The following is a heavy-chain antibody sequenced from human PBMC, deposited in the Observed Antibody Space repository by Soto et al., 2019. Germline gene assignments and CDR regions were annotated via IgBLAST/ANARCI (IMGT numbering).Heavy chain of an antibody. CDR1: GYTFTSYA. CDR3: ARDTGSPGAFDF. Sequence: ASVKVSCKASGYTFTSYAMHWVRQAPGQRLEWMGWINAGNGNTKYSQKFQGRVTITRDTSASTAYMELSSLRSEDTAVYYCARDTGSPGAFDFWGQGTMVTVSS. V-gene: IGHV1-3*01. D-gene: IGHD2-8*02. J-gene: IGHJ3*01. CDR2: INAGNGNT.